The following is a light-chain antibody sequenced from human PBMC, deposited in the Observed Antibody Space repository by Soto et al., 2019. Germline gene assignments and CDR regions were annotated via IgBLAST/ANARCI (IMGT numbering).Light chain of an antibody. V-gene: IGLV1-40*01. CDR2: GNT. CDR1: SSNIGTAYD. Sequence: QSVLTQPPSVSGAPGQRVTISCTGSSSNIGTAYDVHWYQQFPGVAPKLLIYGNTNRPSGVPDRFSGSRSGTSASLAITGLQGEYEADYYCQTYDISLSSVVFGGGTKLTVL. CDR3: QTYDISLSSVV. J-gene: IGLJ2*01.